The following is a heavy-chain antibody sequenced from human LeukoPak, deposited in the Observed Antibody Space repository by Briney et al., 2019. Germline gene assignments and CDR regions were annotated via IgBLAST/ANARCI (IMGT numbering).Heavy chain of an antibody. CDR1: GFTFSSYG. D-gene: IGHD3-9*01. CDR3: AAQFNDILTGYYNRLFDY. CDR2: IWYDGSNK. V-gene: IGHV3-33*01. J-gene: IGHJ4*02. Sequence: GGSLRLSCAASGFTFSSYGMHWVRQAPGKGLEWVAVIWYDGSNKYYADSVKGRFTISRDNSKNTLYLQMNSLGAEDTAAYYCAAQFNDILTGYYNRLFDYWGQGTLVTVSS.